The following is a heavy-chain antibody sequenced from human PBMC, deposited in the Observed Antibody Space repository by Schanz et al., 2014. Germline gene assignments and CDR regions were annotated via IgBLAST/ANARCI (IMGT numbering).Heavy chain of an antibody. CDR1: GFTFSDYW. J-gene: IGHJ2*01. CDR2: ISGSGGST. Sequence: EVQLLESGGGLVQPGGSLRLSCTASGFTFSDYWMSWVRQAPGKGLEWVSAISGSGGSTYYADSVKGRFTISRDNSKNTLYLQMNTLRAEDTAIYYCAKDAPYPFDLWGRGTLITVSS. V-gene: IGHV3-23*01. CDR3: AKDAPYPFDL.